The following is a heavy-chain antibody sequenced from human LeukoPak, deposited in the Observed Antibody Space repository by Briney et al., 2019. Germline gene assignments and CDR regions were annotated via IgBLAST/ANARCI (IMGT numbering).Heavy chain of an antibody. CDR1: GFTFSSYA. CDR3: ARVVGEKQWLVRYYYYGMDV. J-gene: IGHJ6*02. Sequence: PGRSLRLSCAASGFTFSSYAMHWVRQAPGKGLEWGAVISYDGSNKYYADSVKGRFTISRDNSKNTLYLQMDSLRAEDTAVYYCARVVGEKQWLVRYYYYGMDVWGQGTTVTVSS. D-gene: IGHD6-19*01. CDR2: ISYDGSNK. V-gene: IGHV3-30*04.